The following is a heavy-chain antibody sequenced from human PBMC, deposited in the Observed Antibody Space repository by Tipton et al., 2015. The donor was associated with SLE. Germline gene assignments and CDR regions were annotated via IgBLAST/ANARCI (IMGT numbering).Heavy chain of an antibody. J-gene: IGHJ5*02. CDR3: ARSNDYGLGNWFDP. CDR1: GFTFSSYA. Sequence: SLRLSCAASGFTFSSYAMSWVRQAPGKGLEWVSAISGSGGSTYYADSVKGRFTISRDNSKNTLYLQMNSLRAEDTAVYYCARSNDYGLGNWFDPWGQGTLVTVSS. D-gene: IGHD4-17*01. V-gene: IGHV3-23*01. CDR2: ISGSGGST.